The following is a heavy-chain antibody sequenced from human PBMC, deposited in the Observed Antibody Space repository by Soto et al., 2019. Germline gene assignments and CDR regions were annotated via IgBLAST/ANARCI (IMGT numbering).Heavy chain of an antibody. CDR2: INPSGGST. CDR3: ARDPPEYYDFWSGSYYYYGMDV. D-gene: IGHD3-3*01. CDR1: GYTFTSYY. V-gene: IGHV1-46*01. J-gene: IGHJ6*02. Sequence: ASVKVSCKASGYTFTSYYMHWVRQAPGQGLEWMGIINPSGGSTSYAQKFQGRVTMTRDTSTSTVYMELSSLRSEDTAVYYCARDPPEYYDFWSGSYYYYGMDVWGQGTTVTVSS.